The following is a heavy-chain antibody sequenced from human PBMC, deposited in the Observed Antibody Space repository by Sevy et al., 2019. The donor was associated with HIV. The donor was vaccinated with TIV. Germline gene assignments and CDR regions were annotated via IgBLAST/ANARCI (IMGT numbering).Heavy chain of an antibody. Sequence: GGSLRLSCVTSGFTFSSYAMSWVRQTPGKGLEWVSAIGGSADYTYYADSVKGRFTISRDNSKNTLYLQMNSLRAEDTAVYYCARSGNYYDSSAAVDYWGQGTLVTVSS. J-gene: IGHJ4*02. CDR2: IGGSADYT. D-gene: IGHD3-22*01. V-gene: IGHV3-23*01. CDR1: GFTFSSYA. CDR3: ARSGNYYDSSAAVDY.